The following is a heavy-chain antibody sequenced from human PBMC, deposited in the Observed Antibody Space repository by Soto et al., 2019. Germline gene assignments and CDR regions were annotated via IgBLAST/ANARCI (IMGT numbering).Heavy chain of an antibody. CDR2: ISGSGGST. V-gene: IGHV3-23*01. D-gene: IGHD6-13*01. CDR1: GFTFSSYA. CDR3: AKGIAAGLRYSYSMHV. Sequence: GGSLRLSCAASGFTFSSYAMSWVRQAPGKGLEWVSAISGSGGSTYYADSVKGRFTISRDNSKNTLYLQMNSLRAEDTAVYYCAKGIAAGLRYSYSMHVWCKGPMVTVSS. J-gene: IGHJ6*03.